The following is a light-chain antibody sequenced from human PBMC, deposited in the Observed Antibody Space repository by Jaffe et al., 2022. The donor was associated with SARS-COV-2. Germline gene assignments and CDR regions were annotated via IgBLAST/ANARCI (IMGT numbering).Light chain of an antibody. CDR2: WAS. CDR3: QQYYSLPLT. Sequence: DIVMTQSPDSLAVSLGERATIKCRSSQSVFYGPHSRNRFAWYQQKPGQPPRLLIYWASTRESGVPDRFSGSGSGTDFTLTISSLQAEDVAVYYCQQYYSLPLTFGGGTKVEI. V-gene: IGKV4-1*01. CDR1: QSVFYGPHSRNR. J-gene: IGKJ4*01.